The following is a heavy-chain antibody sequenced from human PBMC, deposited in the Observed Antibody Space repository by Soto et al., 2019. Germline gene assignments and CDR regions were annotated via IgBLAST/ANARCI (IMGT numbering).Heavy chain of an antibody. CDR2: ISSGGTT. CDR1: GFIFSNYA. Sequence: GGSLRLSCAASGFIFSNYAMSWVRQAPGEGLEWVSGISSGGTTYYADSVKGRFTISRDESKNTLYLQMNSLRAEDTAVYYCAKLQTGFNIPFDNWGQGTLVTVSS. J-gene: IGHJ4*02. CDR3: AKLQTGFNIPFDN. D-gene: IGHD3-9*01. V-gene: IGHV3-23*01.